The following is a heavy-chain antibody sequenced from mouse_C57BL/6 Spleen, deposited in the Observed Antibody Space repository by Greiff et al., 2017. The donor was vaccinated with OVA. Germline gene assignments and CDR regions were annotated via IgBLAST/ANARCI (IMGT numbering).Heavy chain of an antibody. CDR3: ATGYDDYGCFFGD. CDR2: IDPSASYT. Sequence: QVQLQQPGAELVMPGASVKLSCKASGYTFNSYWMHWVKQRPGQGLEWIGGIDPSASYTKYYPKFKGKSTLTVEKSYNTAYLQLSSLTSEDSAVYYCATGYDDYGCFFGDWGNGTTLSVAS. V-gene: IGHV1-69*01. J-gene: IGHJ2*01. D-gene: IGHD2-3*01. CDR1: GYTFNSYW.